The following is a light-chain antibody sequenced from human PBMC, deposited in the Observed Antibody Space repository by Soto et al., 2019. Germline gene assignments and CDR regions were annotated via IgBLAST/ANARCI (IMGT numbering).Light chain of an antibody. CDR3: QQYYSLPLT. J-gene: IGKJ4*01. V-gene: IGKV4-1*01. Sequence: DIVMTQSPDSLAVSLGERATINCKSSQTVLYRSNSKNYLAWYQQKPGQSPKLLIYWASTRESGVPDRFSGSGSGTDFTLTISSLQAEDVAVYYCQQYYSLPLTFGGGTKVEIK. CDR2: WAS. CDR1: QTVLYRSNSKNY.